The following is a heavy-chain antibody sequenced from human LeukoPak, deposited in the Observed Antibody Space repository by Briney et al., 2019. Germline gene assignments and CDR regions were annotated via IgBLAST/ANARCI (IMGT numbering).Heavy chain of an antibody. Sequence: GGSLRLSCAASGFTFSSYAMSWVRQAPGKGLEWVSAISGSGGSTYYADSVKGRFTITRDNSKNTLYLQMNSLRAEDTAVYYCAKTVSDFWSGYPRHMDVWGKGTTVTVSS. CDR1: GFTFSSYA. V-gene: IGHV3-23*01. CDR2: ISGSGGST. J-gene: IGHJ6*03. D-gene: IGHD3-3*01. CDR3: AKTVSDFWSGYPRHMDV.